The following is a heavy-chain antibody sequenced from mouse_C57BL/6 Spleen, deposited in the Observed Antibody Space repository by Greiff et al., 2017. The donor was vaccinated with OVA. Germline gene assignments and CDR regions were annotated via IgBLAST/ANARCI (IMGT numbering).Heavy chain of an antibody. D-gene: IGHD3-2*02. CDR2: INPNNGGT. CDR1: GYTFTDYY. J-gene: IGHJ2*01. CDR3: ASLDSSGYIY. Sequence: VQLKQSGPELVKPGASVKISCKASGYTFTDYYMNWVKQSHGKSLEWIGDINPNNGGTSYNQKFKGKATLTVDKSSSTAYMELRSLTSEDSAVYYCASLDSSGYIYWGQGTTLTVSS. V-gene: IGHV1-26*01.